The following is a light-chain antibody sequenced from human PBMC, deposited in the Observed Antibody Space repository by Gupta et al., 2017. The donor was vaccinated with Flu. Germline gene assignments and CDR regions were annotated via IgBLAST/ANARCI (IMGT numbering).Light chain of an antibody. V-gene: IGKV1-17*01. Sequence: DIQMTQSPSSLSASVGDRVTITCRASQGIRNDLGWYQQKPGKAPKRLIYAASSLQSGVKSRFSGSGDGTEFTLTIISRQPEDFEAYYCLQQNRDPGPLTFGGGTKVDIK. J-gene: IGKJ4*01. CDR1: QGIRND. CDR3: LQQNRDPGPLT. CDR2: AAS.